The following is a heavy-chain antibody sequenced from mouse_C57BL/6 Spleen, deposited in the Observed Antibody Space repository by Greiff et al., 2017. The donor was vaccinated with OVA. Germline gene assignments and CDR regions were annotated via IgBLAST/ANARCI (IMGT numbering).Heavy chain of an antibody. V-gene: IGHV1-26*01. CDR2: INPNNGGT. CDR3: ARGDYFDY. Sequence: EVQLQQSGPELVKPGASVKISCKASGYTFTDYYMNWVKQSHGKSLEWIGDINPNNGGTSYNQKFKGKATLTVDKSSSTAYMKLRSLTSDDSAVYYCARGDYFDYWGKGTTLTVSS. J-gene: IGHJ2*01. CDR1: GYTFTDYY.